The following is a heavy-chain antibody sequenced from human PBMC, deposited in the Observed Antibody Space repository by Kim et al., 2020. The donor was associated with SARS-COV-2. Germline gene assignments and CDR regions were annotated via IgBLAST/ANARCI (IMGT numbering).Heavy chain of an antibody. CDR3: AKDGDCSGGSCLRRDYYYYYGMDV. CDR2: ISGSGGST. Sequence: GGSLRLSCAASGFTFSSYAMSWVRQAPGKGLEWVSAISGSGGSTYYADSVKGRFTISRDNSKNTLYLQMNSLRAEDTAVYYCAKDGDCSGGSCLRRDYYYYYGMDVWGQGTTVTVSS. CDR1: GFTFSSYA. V-gene: IGHV3-23*01. D-gene: IGHD2-15*01. J-gene: IGHJ6*02.